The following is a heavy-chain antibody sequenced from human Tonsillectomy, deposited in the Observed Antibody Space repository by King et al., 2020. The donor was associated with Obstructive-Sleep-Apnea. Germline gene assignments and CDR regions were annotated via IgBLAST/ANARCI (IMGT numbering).Heavy chain of an antibody. Sequence: TLKESGPALGKPTQTLTLTCTFSGFSLSTSGMCGSWIRQPPGKALEWLALIDWDDDKYYSTSLKTMLTISKDTSKNQVVLTMTNMDPVDTATYYCARTTYYYDSSGYSYYFDYWGQGTLVTVSS. J-gene: IGHJ4*02. V-gene: IGHV2-70*01. CDR3: ARTTYYYDSSGYSYYFDY. CDR1: GFSLSTSGMC. D-gene: IGHD3-22*01. CDR2: IDWDDDK.